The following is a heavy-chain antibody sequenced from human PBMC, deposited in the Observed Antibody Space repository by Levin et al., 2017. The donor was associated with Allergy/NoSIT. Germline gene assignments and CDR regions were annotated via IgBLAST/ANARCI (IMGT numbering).Heavy chain of an antibody. J-gene: IGHJ4*02. V-gene: IGHV3-30-3*01. D-gene: IGHD3-10*01. CDR3: ARDRQFYYGSGSLIY. CDR2: ISYDGSNK. CDR1: GFTFSSYA. Sequence: GESLKISCAASGFTFSSYAMHWVRQAPGKGLEWVAVISYDGSNKYYADSVKGRFTISRDNSKNTLYLQMNSLRAEDTAVYYCARDRQFYYGSGSLIYWGQGTLVTVSS.